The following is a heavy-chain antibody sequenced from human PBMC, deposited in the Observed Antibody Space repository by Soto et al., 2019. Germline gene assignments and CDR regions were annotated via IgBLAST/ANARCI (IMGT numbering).Heavy chain of an antibody. CDR3: ARGNYCSSTSCPKYYYYGMDV. V-gene: IGHV1-18*01. Sequence: ASVKVSCKASGYTFTSYGISWVRQAPGQGLEWMGWISAYNGNTNYAQKLQGRVTMTTDTSTSTAYMELRSLRSDDTAVYYCARGNYCSSTSCPKYYYYGMDVWGQGTTVTVSS. CDR1: GYTFTSYG. D-gene: IGHD2-2*01. J-gene: IGHJ6*02. CDR2: ISAYNGNT.